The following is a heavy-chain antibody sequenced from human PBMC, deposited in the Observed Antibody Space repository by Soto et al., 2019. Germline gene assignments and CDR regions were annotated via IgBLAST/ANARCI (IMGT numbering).Heavy chain of an antibody. CDR3: ARESGDWPLNWFDP. V-gene: IGHV6-1*01. J-gene: IGHJ5*02. CDR1: GDSVSSNSAA. D-gene: IGHD2-21*02. Sequence: SQTRSLTCAISGDSVSSNSAAWNWIRQSPSRGLEWLGRTYYRSTWYNDYAVSVKSRITINPDTSKNQFSLQLNSVTPEDTAVYYCARESGDWPLNWFDPWGQGNLVTGSS. CDR2: TYYRSTWYN.